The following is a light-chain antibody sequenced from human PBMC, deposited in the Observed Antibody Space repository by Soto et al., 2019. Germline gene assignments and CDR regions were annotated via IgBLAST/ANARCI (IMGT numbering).Light chain of an antibody. Sequence: QPVLTQPASVSGSPGQSLTISCTGTGSDIGGYNFVSWYQQHPGKAPKVILYEVRNRPSGVSSRFSGAKSGNTASLTISGLQAEDEADYYCSSFSSTTTLLVFGGGTKLTVL. CDR3: SSFSSTTTLLV. J-gene: IGLJ3*02. V-gene: IGLV2-14*01. CDR2: EVR. CDR1: GSDIGGYNF.